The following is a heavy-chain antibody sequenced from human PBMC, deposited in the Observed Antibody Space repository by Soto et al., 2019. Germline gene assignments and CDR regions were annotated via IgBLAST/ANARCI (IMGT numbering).Heavy chain of an antibody. CDR2: MNPNSGNT. D-gene: IGHD2-15*01. Sequence: QVQLVQSGAEVKKPGASVKVSCKASGYTFTSYDINWVRQATGQGLEWMGWMNPNSGNTGYAQKFQGRVTMTRNTPISTAYMELSSLRSEDTAVYYCARSPSKCRGGSCYSRFDYGGQGTLVPVSP. CDR1: GYTFTSYD. CDR3: ARSPSKCRGGSCYSRFDY. V-gene: IGHV1-8*01. J-gene: IGHJ4*02.